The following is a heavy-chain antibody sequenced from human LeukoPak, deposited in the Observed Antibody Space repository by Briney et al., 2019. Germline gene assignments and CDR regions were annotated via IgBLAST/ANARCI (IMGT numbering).Heavy chain of an antibody. D-gene: IGHD5-24*01. CDR1: GGSVSTERYY. V-gene: IGHV4-61*01. CDR3: ARARDGHINNWFDP. Sequence: AETLSLTCTVSGGSVSTERYYWIWIPDPPGKGLECIGSIDSTSESTTYNPSLQRRVTISVDTSKNQFSLKMSSVTAADTAVYYCARARDGHINNWFDPWGQGTLVTVSS. CDR2: IDSTSEST. J-gene: IGHJ5*02.